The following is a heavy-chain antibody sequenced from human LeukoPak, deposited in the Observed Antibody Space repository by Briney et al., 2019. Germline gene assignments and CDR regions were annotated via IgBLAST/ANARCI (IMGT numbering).Heavy chain of an antibody. D-gene: IGHD3-3*01. V-gene: IGHV1-58*02. CDR2: IVVGSGNT. CDR3: ARDTPPGIFGGT. Sequence: TSVKVSCKASGFTFTSSAMQWVRQARGQRLEWIGWIVVGSGNTNYAQKFQGRVTITADESTSTAYMELSSLRSEDTAVYYCARDTPPGIFGGTWGQGTLVTVSS. CDR1: GFTFTSSA. J-gene: IGHJ5*02.